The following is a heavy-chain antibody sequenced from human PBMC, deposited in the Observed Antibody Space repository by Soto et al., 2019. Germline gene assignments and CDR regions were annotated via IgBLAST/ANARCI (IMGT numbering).Heavy chain of an antibody. V-gene: IGHV1-69*13. CDR3: ARDRGIAVAGHRSDYFDY. Sequence: KKTPASVKVSCKASGDTFSSYAISWVRQAPGQGLEWMGGIIPIFGTANYAQKFQGRVTITADESTSTAYMELSSLRSEDTAVYYCARDRGIAVAGHRSDYFDYWGQGTLVTVSS. CDR2: IIPIFGTA. D-gene: IGHD6-19*01. J-gene: IGHJ4*02. CDR1: GDTFSSYA.